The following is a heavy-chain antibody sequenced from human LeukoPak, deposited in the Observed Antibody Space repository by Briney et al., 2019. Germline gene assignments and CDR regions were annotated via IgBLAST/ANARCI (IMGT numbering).Heavy chain of an antibody. CDR2: IYYSGNT. CDR3: ARSRSGWYVSH. CDR1: GDSIRSTTYY. J-gene: IGHJ4*01. V-gene: IGHV4-39*07. Sequence: SETLSLTCSVSGDSIRSTTYYWGWIRQPPGKGLEWIGSIYYSGNTYYNPSLMSRVTISVDTSKNQFSLHVSSVTAADTAVYYCARSRSGWYVSHWGQGILVTVSS. D-gene: IGHD6-19*01.